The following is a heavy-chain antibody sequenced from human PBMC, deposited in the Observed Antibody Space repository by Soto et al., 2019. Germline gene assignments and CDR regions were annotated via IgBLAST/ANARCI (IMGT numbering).Heavy chain of an antibody. CDR2: INHRGST. D-gene: IGHD2-2*01. Sequence: SETLSLTRAVYGGSFSGYYWSWIRQPAWKGLEWIGEINHRGSTNYNPSLKSRVTISVDTSKNQFSLKLSSVTAADTAVYYGARAPGVGSRGPYYSYGMDVWVQGNTV. CDR3: ARAPGVGSRGPYYSYGMDV. CDR1: GGSFSGYY. J-gene: IGHJ6*02. V-gene: IGHV4-34*01.